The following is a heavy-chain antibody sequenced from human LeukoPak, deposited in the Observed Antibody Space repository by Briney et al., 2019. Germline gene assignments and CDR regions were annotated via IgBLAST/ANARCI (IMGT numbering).Heavy chain of an antibody. J-gene: IGHJ3*02. CDR3: ATARGVVTFDAFDI. D-gene: IGHD4-23*01. CDR1: GYTLTELS. Sequence: GASVKVSCKVSGYTLTELSMHWVRQAPGKGLEWMGGFDPEDGETIYAQKFQGRVAMTEDTSTDTAYMELSSLRSEDTAVYYCATARGVVTFDAFDIWGQGTMVTVSS. CDR2: FDPEDGET. V-gene: IGHV1-24*01.